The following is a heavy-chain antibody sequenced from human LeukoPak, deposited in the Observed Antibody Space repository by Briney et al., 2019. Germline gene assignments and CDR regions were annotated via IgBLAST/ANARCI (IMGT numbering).Heavy chain of an antibody. V-gene: IGHV3-21*01. D-gene: IGHD3-9*01. CDR1: GFTFSSYS. CDR2: ISSSSSYI. CDR3: ARAPRTLRYFDWSPPNWFDP. J-gene: IGHJ5*02. Sequence: PGGSLRLSCAASGFTFSSYSMNWVRQAPGKGLEWVSSISSSSSYIYYADSVKGRFTTSRDNAKNSLYLQMNSLRAEDTAVYYCARAPRTLRYFDWSPPNWFDPWGQGTLVTVSS.